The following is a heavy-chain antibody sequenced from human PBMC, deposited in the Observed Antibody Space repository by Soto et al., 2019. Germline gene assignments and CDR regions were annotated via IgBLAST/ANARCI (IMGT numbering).Heavy chain of an antibody. D-gene: IGHD6-6*01. CDR3: ARHRIDVVRRGLDY. CDR2: SSYNGGT. J-gene: IGHJ4*02. Sequence: SETLCLTCTVSADSSTISDSYWGWLRQPPGKGLQWIGSSSYNGGTFYNPSLKGRVAISVDPSKKHSSLQVTSVSAADTAVYYCARHRIDVVRRGLDYWGQGSLV. CDR1: ADSSTISDSY. V-gene: IGHV4-39*01.